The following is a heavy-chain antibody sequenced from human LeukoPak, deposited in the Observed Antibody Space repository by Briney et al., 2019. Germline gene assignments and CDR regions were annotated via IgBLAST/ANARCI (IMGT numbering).Heavy chain of an antibody. V-gene: IGHV3-48*03. CDR2: ISSSGSL. J-gene: IGHJ3*02. D-gene: IGHD4-17*01. Sequence: GGSLRLSCGGSGFTLSDYEMNWVRQTPGKGLEWVSYISSSGSLYYADSVTGRFTISRDNAKNYLYLHMNSLRAEDTAVYYCAINPDYGDYIDAFHIWGQGTMVTVSS. CDR3: AINPDYGDYIDAFHI. CDR1: GFTLSDYE.